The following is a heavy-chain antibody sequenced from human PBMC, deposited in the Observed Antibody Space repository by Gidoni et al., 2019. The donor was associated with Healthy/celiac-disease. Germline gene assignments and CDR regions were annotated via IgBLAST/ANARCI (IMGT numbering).Heavy chain of an antibody. D-gene: IGHD3-22*01. CDR1: GFTFSSYA. V-gene: IGHV3-64D*06. CDR3: VATILDSSGYYTYYYYGMDV. J-gene: IGHJ6*02. Sequence: EVQLVESGGGLVQPGGPLRLPCSASGFTFSSYAMHWVRQAPGKGLEYVSAISSNGGSTYYADSVKGRFTISRDNSKNTLYLQMSSLRAEDTAVYYCVATILDSSGYYTYYYYGMDVWGQGTTVTVSS. CDR2: ISSNGGST.